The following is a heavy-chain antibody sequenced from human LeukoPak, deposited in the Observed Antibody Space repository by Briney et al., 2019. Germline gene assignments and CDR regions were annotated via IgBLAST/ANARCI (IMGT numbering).Heavy chain of an antibody. CDR2: IYYSGST. CDR3: ARHGIPYYDFPWPNWFDP. D-gene: IGHD3-3*01. CDR1: GGSISSYY. V-gene: IGHV4-59*08. J-gene: IGHJ5*02. Sequence: SETLSLTCTVSGGSISSYYWSWIRQPPGKGLEWIGYIYYSGSTNYNPSLKSRVTISVDTSKNQFSLKLSSVTAADTAVYYCARHGIPYYDFPWPNWFDPWGQGTLVTVSS.